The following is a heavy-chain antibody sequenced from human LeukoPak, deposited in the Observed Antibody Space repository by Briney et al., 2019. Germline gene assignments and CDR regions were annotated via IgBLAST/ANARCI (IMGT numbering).Heavy chain of an antibody. Sequence: SETLSLTCTVSGGSISTYFWSWIRQPPGKGLEWIGYIYHTGSTNYNPSLKSRVTISVDTSKNQFSLKLSSVTAADTAVYFCARYSYGWFYFDYWGQGTLVTVSS. CDR2: IYHTGST. J-gene: IGHJ4*02. CDR1: GGSISTYF. D-gene: IGHD5-18*01. CDR3: ARYSYGWFYFDY. V-gene: IGHV4-59*01.